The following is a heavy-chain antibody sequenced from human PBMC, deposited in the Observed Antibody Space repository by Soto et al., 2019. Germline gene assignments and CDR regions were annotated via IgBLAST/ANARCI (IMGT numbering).Heavy chain of an antibody. D-gene: IGHD4-4*01. Sequence: SVKVSCKASGGTFSSYAISWVRQAPGQGLEWMGAIIPIFGTANYAQKFQGRVTITRDTSASTAYMELNSLRAEDTAVYYCAKYWPPLQYYYGMDVWGQGTPVTTSS. CDR3: AKYWPPLQYYYGMDV. J-gene: IGHJ6*02. V-gene: IGHV1-69*05. CDR1: GGTFSSYA. CDR2: IIPIFGTA.